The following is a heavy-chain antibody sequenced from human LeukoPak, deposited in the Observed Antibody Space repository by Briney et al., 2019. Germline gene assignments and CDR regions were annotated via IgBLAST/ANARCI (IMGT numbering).Heavy chain of an antibody. V-gene: IGHV3-23*01. CDR2: IRANGETT. D-gene: IGHD7-27*01. J-gene: IGHJ3*02. CDR3: GRDLNWGAFDI. Sequence: GGTLRLFCAASGFTFTHYGMNWVRQAPGKGLEWVSGIRANGETTYYADSVRGRFTISRDNSRSMVWLQMNSLTAEDTAMYYCGRDLNWGAFDIRGLGTLVTVSS. CDR1: GFTFTHYG.